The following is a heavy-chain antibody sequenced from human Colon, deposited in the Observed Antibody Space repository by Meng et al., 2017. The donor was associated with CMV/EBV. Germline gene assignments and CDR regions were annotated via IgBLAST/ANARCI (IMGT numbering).Heavy chain of an antibody. J-gene: IGHJ4*02. CDR3: AREGVTVTTPFEY. CDR2: INHGGTA. Sequence: SETLSPTCSVSGDSISNNDYYWGWIRQSPGKGLEWIGSINHGGTAFYNPSLKSPVTISVDTSKNQFSLKVMSVTAADAAVYYCAREGVTVTTPFEYWGQGTLVTVSS. V-gene: IGHV4-39*07. CDR1: GDSISNNDYY. D-gene: IGHD4-17*01.